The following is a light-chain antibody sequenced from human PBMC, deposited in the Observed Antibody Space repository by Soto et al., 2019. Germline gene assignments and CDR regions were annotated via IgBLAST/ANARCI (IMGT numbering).Light chain of an antibody. V-gene: IGKV3-11*01. CDR3: QQPYT. J-gene: IGKJ2*01. CDR2: DAS. Sequence: EIVLTQSPATLSLSPGERATLSCRASQSVSSYLAWYQQKPGQAPRLLIYDASNRATDIPARFSGSGSGTDCTLTISSLAPEDFAVYYCQQPYTFGHGTKLEIK. CDR1: QSVSSY.